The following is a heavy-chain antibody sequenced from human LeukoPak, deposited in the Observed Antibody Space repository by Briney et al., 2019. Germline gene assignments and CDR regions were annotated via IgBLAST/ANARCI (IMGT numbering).Heavy chain of an antibody. CDR2: IYTSGST. V-gene: IGHV4-4*09. D-gene: IGHD3-10*01. CDR1: GGSISSYY. Sequence: SETLSLTCTVSGGSISSYYWSWIRQPPGKGLVWIGYIYTSGSTNYNPSLKSRVTISVDTSKNQFSLKLSSVTAADTAVYYCARNLWFGELSYDYWGQGTLVTVSS. J-gene: IGHJ4*02. CDR3: ARNLWFGELSYDY.